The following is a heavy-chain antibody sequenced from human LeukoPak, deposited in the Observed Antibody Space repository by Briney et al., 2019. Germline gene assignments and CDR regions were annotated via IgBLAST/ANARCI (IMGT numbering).Heavy chain of an antibody. CDR1: GFTFSSYG. CDR3: AKDLYYYDSNGYYYPAFDY. D-gene: IGHD3-22*01. V-gene: IGHV3-30*02. J-gene: IGHJ4*02. CDR2: IRYDGSNK. Sequence: GGSLRLSCAASGFTFSSYGMHWVRQAPGKGLEWVAFIRYDGSNKYYADSVKGRFTISRDNSKNTLYLQMNSLRAEDTAVYYCAKDLYYYDSNGYYYPAFDYWGQGTLVTVSS.